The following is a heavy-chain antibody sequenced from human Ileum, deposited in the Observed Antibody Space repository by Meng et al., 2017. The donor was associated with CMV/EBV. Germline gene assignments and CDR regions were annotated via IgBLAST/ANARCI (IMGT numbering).Heavy chain of an antibody. J-gene: IGHJ4*02. CDR1: GGSISSSLYY. CDR3: ARDSTYPSGLDY. D-gene: IGHD3-10*01. CDR2: ISYSGTA. V-gene: IGHV4-39*07. Sequence: LEVRESGPGLVKPSETLSLTCTVSGGSISSSLYYWGWIRQPPGKGLEWIGTISYSGTAFYNLSLKSRVAISIDTSKFQFSLKLSSVTATDTAVYYCARDSTYPSGLDYWGQGTLVTVSS.